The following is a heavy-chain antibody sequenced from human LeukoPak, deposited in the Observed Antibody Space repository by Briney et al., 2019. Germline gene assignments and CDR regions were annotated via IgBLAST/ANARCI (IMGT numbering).Heavy chain of an antibody. D-gene: IGHD3-22*01. J-gene: IGHJ4*02. Sequence: GGSLRLSCAASEFTFSSYWMSWVRQAPGKGLEWVANIKQDGSEKYYVDSVKGRFTISRANAKKSLYLQMNSLRAEDTAVYYCARDSYSYESSGYPYVYWGQGTLVTVSS. V-gene: IGHV3-7*01. CDR2: IKQDGSEK. CDR1: EFTFSSYW. CDR3: ARDSYSYESSGYPYVY.